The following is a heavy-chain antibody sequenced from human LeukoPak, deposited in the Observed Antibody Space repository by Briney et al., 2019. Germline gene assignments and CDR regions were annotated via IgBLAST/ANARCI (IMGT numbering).Heavy chain of an antibody. CDR2: IYHSGST. D-gene: IGHD3-22*01. CDR3: ARVGVPGSGSLNFDY. J-gene: IGHJ4*02. V-gene: IGHV4-39*07. Sequence: PSETLSLTCTVSGGSISSSSYYWGWIRQPPGKGLEWIGSIYHSGSTYYNPSLKSRVTISVDTSKNQFSLKLSSVTAADTAVYYCARVGVPGSGSLNFDYWGQGTLVTVSP. CDR1: GGSISSSSYY.